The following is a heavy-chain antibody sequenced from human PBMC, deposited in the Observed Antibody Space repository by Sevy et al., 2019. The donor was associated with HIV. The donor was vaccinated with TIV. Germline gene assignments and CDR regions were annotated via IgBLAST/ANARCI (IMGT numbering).Heavy chain of an antibody. V-gene: IGHV3-30-3*01. Sequence: GGSLSLSCAASGFTFSSHAMHWVRQAPGKGLEWMAAISYDGSSKYYADSVKGRFTISRDDSKNTLYLQMSSLRAGDTAVYYCARDGGYSVNFLPSGYWGQGTLVTVSS. CDR2: ISYDGSSK. CDR3: ARDGGYSVNFLPSGY. J-gene: IGHJ4*02. D-gene: IGHD3-10*02. CDR1: GFTFSSHA.